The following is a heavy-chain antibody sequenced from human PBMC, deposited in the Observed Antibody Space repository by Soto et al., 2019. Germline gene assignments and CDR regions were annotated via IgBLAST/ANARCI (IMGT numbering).Heavy chain of an antibody. D-gene: IGHD3-3*01. Sequence: QVQLQESGPGLVKPSGTLSLTCAVSSGSISSSNWWSWVRQPPGKGLEWIGEIYHSGSTNYNPSLKSRVTISVDKSKNQFSPKLSSVTAAGTAVYYCARELFWSDNWFDPWGQGTLVTVSS. CDR1: SGSISSSNW. V-gene: IGHV4-4*02. CDR3: ARELFWSDNWFDP. CDR2: IYHSGST. J-gene: IGHJ5*02.